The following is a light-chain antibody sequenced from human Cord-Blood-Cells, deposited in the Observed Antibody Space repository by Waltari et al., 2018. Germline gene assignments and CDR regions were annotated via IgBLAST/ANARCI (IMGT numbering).Light chain of an antibody. V-gene: IGLV2-14*01. J-gene: IGLJ3*02. CDR3: SSYTSSSTWV. CDR2: DVS. CDR1: SSDVGGYNY. Sequence: QSALTQPASVSGSPGQSITLSCTGTSSDVGGYNYVSWYQQHPGKDPKLMIYDVSNRPSGVSNRFSGSQSGNTASLTSSVLQAEDEADYYCSSYTSSSTWVFGGGTTLTVL.